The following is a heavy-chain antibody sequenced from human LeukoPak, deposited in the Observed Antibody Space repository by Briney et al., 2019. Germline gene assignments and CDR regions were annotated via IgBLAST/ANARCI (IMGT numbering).Heavy chain of an antibody. V-gene: IGHV4-31*03. CDR3: ASINDYYFDY. CDR2: IYYSGST. J-gene: IGHJ4*02. D-gene: IGHD3-3*01. CDR1: GGSISSGGYY. Sequence: PSEALSLTCNVSGGSISSGGYYWSWIRQHPGKGLEWIGYIYYSGSTYYNPSLKSRVTISVDTSKNQFSLKLSSVTAADTAVYYCASINDYYFDYWGQGTLVTVSS.